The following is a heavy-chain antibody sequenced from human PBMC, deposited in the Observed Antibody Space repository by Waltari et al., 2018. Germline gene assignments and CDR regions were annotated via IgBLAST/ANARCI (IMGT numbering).Heavy chain of an antibody. J-gene: IGHJ4*02. CDR3: ASQIRYNSGWIPLDY. D-gene: IGHD6-19*01. Sequence: EVQLVESGGDLVQPGGSLRLSCLGSGFPFSHIWMTWVRQVPGKGLEWVATIRKDGGVKYYVDSVKGRFTISRDNAKNSLFLQMSSLRVEDTAIYYCASQIRYNSGWIPLDYWGQGTLVTVSS. CDR1: GFPFSHIW. V-gene: IGHV3-7*01. CDR2: IRKDGGVK.